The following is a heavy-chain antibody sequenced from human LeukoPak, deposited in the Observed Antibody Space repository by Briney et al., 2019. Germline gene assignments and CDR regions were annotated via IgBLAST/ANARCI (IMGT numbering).Heavy chain of an antibody. D-gene: IGHD3-3*01. CDR1: GFTFSTYE. V-gene: IGHV3-48*03. J-gene: IGHJ4*02. CDR3: ARDLLEWYFDY. CDR2: ISSTGSNI. Sequence: GGSLRLSCAASGFTFSTYEMNWVRQAPGKGLEWVSYISSTGSNIYYADSVKGRFTISRDNAKNSLYLLMNSLRTEDTAVYYCARDLLEWYFDYWGQGTLVTVSS.